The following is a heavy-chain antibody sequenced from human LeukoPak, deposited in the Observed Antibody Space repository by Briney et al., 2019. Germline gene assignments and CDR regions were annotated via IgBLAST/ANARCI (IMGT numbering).Heavy chain of an antibody. Sequence: GESLRLSCAASGFAFNTYSMNWVRQAPGKGLEWVSFIFSSSTYIYYTDSVKGRFTISRDNARNSLYLQMDNLRAEDTGVYYCARDFYDGFALDYWGQGTLVTVSS. CDR1: GFAFNTYS. D-gene: IGHD2/OR15-2a*01. CDR3: ARDFYDGFALDY. J-gene: IGHJ4*02. V-gene: IGHV3-21*03. CDR2: IFSSSTYI.